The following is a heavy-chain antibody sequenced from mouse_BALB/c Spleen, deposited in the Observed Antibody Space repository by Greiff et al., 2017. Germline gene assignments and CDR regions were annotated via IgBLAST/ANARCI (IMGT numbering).Heavy chain of an antibody. CDR3: ARVEVRKDAMDY. D-gene: IGHD1-1*01. CDR1: GYTFTDYN. J-gene: IGHJ4*01. V-gene: IGHV1S29*02. CDR2: IYPYNGGT. Sequence: VQLQQSGPELVKPGASVKISCKASGYTFTDYNMHWVKQSHGKSLEWIGYIYPYNGGTGYNQKFKSKATLTVDNSSSTAYMELRSLTSEDSAVYYCARVEVRKDAMDYWGQGTSVTVSA.